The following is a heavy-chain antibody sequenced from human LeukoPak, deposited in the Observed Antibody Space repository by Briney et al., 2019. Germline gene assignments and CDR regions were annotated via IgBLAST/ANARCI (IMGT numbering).Heavy chain of an antibody. D-gene: IGHD6-13*01. CDR2: ISGSGGST. CDR1: GFTFSSYA. V-gene: IGHV3-23*01. Sequence: GGSLRLSCAASGFTFSSYAMGWVRQAPGKGMEWVSVISGSGGSTSYADSVKGRFTISRDTSKNTLYLQMNSLRAEDTVLYYCARRAAAAHYFDYWGQGTLVTVSS. CDR3: ARRAAAAHYFDY. J-gene: IGHJ4*02.